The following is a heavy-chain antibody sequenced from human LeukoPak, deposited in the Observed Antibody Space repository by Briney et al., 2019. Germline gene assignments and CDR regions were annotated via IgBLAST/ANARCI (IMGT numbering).Heavy chain of an antibody. J-gene: IGHJ4*01. V-gene: IGHV3-74*01. D-gene: IGHD6-19*01. CDR3: ARGPGSSGGAYVGDY. CDR2: VDGGGSST. CDR1: GFTFSNHW. Sequence: GGSLRLSCAASGFTFSNHWMHWVRQVPGKGPVWVSRVDGGGSSTSYAASVKGRFSISRDNAKSTLYLQMNSLIVEDTAVYYCARGPGSSGGAYVGDYWGHGTLVTVSS.